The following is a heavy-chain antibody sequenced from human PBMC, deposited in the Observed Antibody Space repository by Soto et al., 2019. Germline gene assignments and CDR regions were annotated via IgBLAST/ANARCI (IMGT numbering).Heavy chain of an antibody. CDR3: ARHDIVATTSTYSFDY. Sequence: SETLSLTCTVSGGSISSSSYYWGWIRQPPGKGLEWIGSIYYSGSTYYNPSLKSRVTISVDTSKNQFSLKLSSVTAADTAVYYCARHDIVATTSTYSFDYWGQGTLVTVSS. D-gene: IGHD5-12*01. CDR2: IYYSGST. CDR1: GGSISSSSYY. J-gene: IGHJ4*02. V-gene: IGHV4-39*01.